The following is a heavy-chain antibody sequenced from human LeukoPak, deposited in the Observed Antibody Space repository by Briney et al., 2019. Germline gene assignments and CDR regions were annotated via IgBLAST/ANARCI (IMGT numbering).Heavy chain of an antibody. D-gene: IGHD3-9*01. Sequence: GGSLRLSCAASGFPFRDYYMTWIRQAPGKGLEWISYISRGGDNLYYADSVEGRFTISRDNAKNSLFLQMNSLRADDMAVYYCAREVVIFPDYYYYGMDVWGPGTTVAVSS. V-gene: IGHV3-11*01. CDR3: AREVVIFPDYYYYGMDV. J-gene: IGHJ6*02. CDR1: GFPFRDYY. CDR2: ISRGGDNL.